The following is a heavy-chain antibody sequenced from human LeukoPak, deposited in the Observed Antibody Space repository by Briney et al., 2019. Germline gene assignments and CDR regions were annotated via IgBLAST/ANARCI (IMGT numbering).Heavy chain of an antibody. CDR2: IKSKTDGGTT. CDR1: GFTVSSNY. Sequence: GGSLRLSCVASGFTVSSNYMSWVRQAPGKGLEWVGRIKSKTDGGTTDYAAPVKGRFTISRDDSKNTLYLQMNSLKTEDTAVYYCTTDLGYSYGSWGQGTLVTVSS. J-gene: IGHJ5*02. CDR3: TTDLGYSYGS. V-gene: IGHV3-15*01. D-gene: IGHD5-18*01.